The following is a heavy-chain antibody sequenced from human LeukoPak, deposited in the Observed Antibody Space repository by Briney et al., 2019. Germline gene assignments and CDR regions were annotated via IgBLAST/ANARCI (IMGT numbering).Heavy chain of an antibody. CDR1: GYTFTSYG. D-gene: IGHD6-13*01. Sequence: ASVKVSCKASGYTFTSYGISWVRQAPGQGLEWMGWISAYNGNTNYAQKLQGRVTMTTDTSTSTAYMELRSLRSDDTAVYDCAREDSSSWIPEYFQHWGQGTLVTVSS. CDR3: AREDSSSWIPEYFQH. V-gene: IGHV1-18*01. J-gene: IGHJ1*01. CDR2: ISAYNGNT.